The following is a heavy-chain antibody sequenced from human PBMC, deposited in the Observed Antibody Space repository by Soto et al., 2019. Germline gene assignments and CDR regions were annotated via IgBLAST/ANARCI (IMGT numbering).Heavy chain of an antibody. CDR1: CGSISIGDYY. D-gene: IGHD3-22*01. V-gene: IGHV4-30-4*01. CDR2: IYYSGST. J-gene: IGHJ5*02. Sequence: SETLSLTCTVSCGSISIGDYYCSWIRQPPGKGLEWSGYIYYSGSTYYNPSLKSRVTISVDTSKNQFSLKLSSVTAADTAVYYCARGEKDYYDSSGYYNHWGQGTLVTVSS. CDR3: ARGEKDYYDSSGYYNH.